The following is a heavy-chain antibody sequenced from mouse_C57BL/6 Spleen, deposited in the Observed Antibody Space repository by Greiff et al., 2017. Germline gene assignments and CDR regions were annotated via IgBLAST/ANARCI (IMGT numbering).Heavy chain of an antibody. D-gene: IGHD1-3*01. V-gene: IGHV1-82*01. CDR1: GYAFSSSW. Sequence: VQLQQSGPELVKPGASVKISCKASGYAFSSSWMNWVKQRPGKGLEWIGRIYPGDGDTNYNGKFKGKATLTADKSSSTAYMQLSSLTSEDSAVYFCARSGPAWFAYWGQGTLSLSLQ. J-gene: IGHJ3*01. CDR3: ARSGPAWFAY. CDR2: IYPGDGDT.